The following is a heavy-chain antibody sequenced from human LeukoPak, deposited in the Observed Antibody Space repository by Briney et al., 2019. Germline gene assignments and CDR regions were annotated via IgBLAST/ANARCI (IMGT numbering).Heavy chain of an antibody. CDR2: ISSSGSTI. D-gene: IGHD5-24*01. Sequence: GGSLRLSCAASGFTFSSYEMNWVRQAPGKGLEWVSYISSSGSTIYYADSVKGRFTISRDNAKNSLYLQMNSLRSEDTAVYYCASSERWLQLCFDYWGQGTLVTVSS. V-gene: IGHV3-48*03. J-gene: IGHJ4*02. CDR1: GFTFSSYE. CDR3: ASSERWLQLCFDY.